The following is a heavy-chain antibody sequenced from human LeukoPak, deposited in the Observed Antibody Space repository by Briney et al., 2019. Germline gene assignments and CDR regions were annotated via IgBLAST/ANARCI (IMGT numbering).Heavy chain of an antibody. D-gene: IGHD5-18*01. J-gene: IGHJ6*03. CDR3: ARTKVDTAMVTAQYYYYYYYMGV. Sequence: ASVKVSCKTSGYTFTSYGISWVRQAPGQGLEWMGGIIPIFGTANYAQKFQGRVTITADESTSTAYMELGSLRSEDTAVYYCARTKVDTAMVTAQYYYYYYYMGVWGKGTTVTISS. CDR1: GYTFTSYG. V-gene: IGHV1-69*13. CDR2: IIPIFGTA.